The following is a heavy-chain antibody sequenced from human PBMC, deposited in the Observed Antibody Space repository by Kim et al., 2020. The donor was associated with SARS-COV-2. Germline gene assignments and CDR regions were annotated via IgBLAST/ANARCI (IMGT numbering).Heavy chain of an antibody. CDR3: ARGWGYDYVWGSYRRQELFDY. D-gene: IGHD3-16*02. Sequence: SETLSLTCAVYGGSFSGYYWSWIRLPPGKGLEWIGEINHSGSTNYNPSLKSRVTISVDTSKNQFSLKLSSVTAADTAVYYCARGWGYDYVWGSYRRQELFDYWGQGTLVTVSS. V-gene: IGHV4-34*01. CDR2: INHSGST. CDR1: GGSFSGYY. J-gene: IGHJ4*02.